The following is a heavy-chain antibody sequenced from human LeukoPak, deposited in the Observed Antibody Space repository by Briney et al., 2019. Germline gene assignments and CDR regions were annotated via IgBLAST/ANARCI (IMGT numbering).Heavy chain of an antibody. CDR1: GHSFTSYW. CDR2: ILPGDSDT. Sequence: GESLKISCQGSGHSFTSYWIAWVRQMPGKGLEWMGIILPGDSDTRYSPSFQGQVTISADKSISTAYVQWSSLKASDTAMYYCATYAGTSSKYFQHWGQGTLVTVSS. V-gene: IGHV5-51*01. CDR3: ATYAGTSSKYFQH. D-gene: IGHD3-10*01. J-gene: IGHJ1*01.